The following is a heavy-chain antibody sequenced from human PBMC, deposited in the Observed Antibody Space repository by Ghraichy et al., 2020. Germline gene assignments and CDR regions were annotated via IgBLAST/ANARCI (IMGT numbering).Heavy chain of an antibody. CDR2: ISYDGSNK. CDR3: ARSTDTTMIVVVIPTGGFDY. J-gene: IGHJ4*02. Sequence: GGSLRLSCAASGFTFSSYAMHWVRQAPGKGLEWVAVISYDGSNKYYADSVKGRFTISRDNSKNTLYLQMNSLRAEDTAVYYCARSTDTTMIVVVIPTGGFDYWGQGTLVTVSS. V-gene: IGHV3-30*04. CDR1: GFTFSSYA. D-gene: IGHD3-22*01.